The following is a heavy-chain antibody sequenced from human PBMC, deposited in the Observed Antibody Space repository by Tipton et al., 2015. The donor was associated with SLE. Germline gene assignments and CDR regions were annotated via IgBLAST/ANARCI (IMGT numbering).Heavy chain of an antibody. V-gene: IGHV3-66*02. CDR1: GFTVSSNY. CDR3: ARGDVVVPAAMVY. J-gene: IGHJ4*02. Sequence: GSLRLSCAASGFTVSSNYMSWVRQAPGKGLEWVSVIYSGGSTYYADSVKGRFTISRDNSKNTLYLQMNSLRAEDTAVYYCARGDVVVPAAMVYWGQGTLVTVSS. D-gene: IGHD2-2*01. CDR2: IYSGGST.